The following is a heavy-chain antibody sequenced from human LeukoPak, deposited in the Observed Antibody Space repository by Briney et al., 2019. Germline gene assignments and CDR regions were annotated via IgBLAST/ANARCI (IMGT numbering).Heavy chain of an antibody. D-gene: IGHD3-9*01. CDR3: ARHVWLQPFDY. Sequence: PYETLSLTCSVSGGSMNSYYWSWIRQSPGKGLEWIGYIYYSGSTNYNPSLKSRVTISVDTSKNQFSLKLSSVTAADTAVHYCARHVWLQPFDYWGQGTVVPVSS. CDR1: GGSMNSYY. J-gene: IGHJ4*02. CDR2: IYYSGST. V-gene: IGHV4-59*08.